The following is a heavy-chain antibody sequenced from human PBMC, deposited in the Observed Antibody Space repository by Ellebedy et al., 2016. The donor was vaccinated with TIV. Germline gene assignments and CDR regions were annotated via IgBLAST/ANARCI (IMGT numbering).Heavy chain of an antibody. V-gene: IGHV3-11*05. CDR3: VRDISDCTERSCHEGGGYDAFDI. CDR1: GFSFGDFY. Sequence: GGSLRLXCAGSGFSFGDFYMSWVRQAPGKGPEWTSYISSGSDKTNYADSVKGRFTISRDNAKNSLSLQMDSLRVEDTAVYFCVRDISDCTERSCHEGGGYDAFDIWGQGTMVTVSS. D-gene: IGHD2-8*02. CDR2: ISSGSDKT. J-gene: IGHJ3*02.